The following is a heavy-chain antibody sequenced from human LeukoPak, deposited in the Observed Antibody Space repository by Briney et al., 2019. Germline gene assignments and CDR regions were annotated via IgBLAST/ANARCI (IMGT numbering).Heavy chain of an antibody. V-gene: IGHV3-7*05. D-gene: IGHD4-17*01. CDR3: ARGMTTGD. CDR2: IKHDGSEK. J-gene: IGHJ4*02. CDR1: GFTFSSFW. Sequence: GGSLRLSCATSGFTFSSFWMNWVRQAPGKGLEWVANIKHDGSEKYYVDSVRGRFTVSRDNAKSSLFLQMNSLRVEDTAVYYCARGMTTGDWGQGTLVTVSS.